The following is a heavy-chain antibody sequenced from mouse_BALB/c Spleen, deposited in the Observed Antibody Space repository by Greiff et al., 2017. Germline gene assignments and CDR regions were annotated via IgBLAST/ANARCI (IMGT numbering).Heavy chain of an antibody. J-gene: IGHJ4*01. CDR3: ARDGYYLPMDY. V-gene: IGHV5-12-1*01. CDR2: ISSGGGST. Sequence: EVQLVESGGGLVKPGGSLKLSCAASGFAFSSYDMSWVRQTPEKRLEWVAYISSGGGSTYYPDTVKGRFTISRDNAKNTLYLQMSSLKSEDTAMYYCARDGYYLPMDYWGQGTSVTVSS. D-gene: IGHD2-3*01. CDR1: GFAFSSYD.